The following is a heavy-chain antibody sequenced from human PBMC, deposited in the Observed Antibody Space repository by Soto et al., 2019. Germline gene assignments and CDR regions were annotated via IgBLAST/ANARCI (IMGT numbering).Heavy chain of an antibody. CDR1: GGSVSSDFYN. Sequence: QVQLRESGPGLVKPSETLSLTCSVSGGSVSSDFYNWSWIRQPPGKGLEWVGDISHSGSTNYNPSLKSRATISVDTFRNHFSLKVTSVTAADTAVYYCGRVKRETCQKKNDYWGQEIVVIVSS. J-gene: IGHJ4*02. CDR3: GRVKRETCQKKNDY. CDR2: ISHSGST. V-gene: IGHV4-61*03.